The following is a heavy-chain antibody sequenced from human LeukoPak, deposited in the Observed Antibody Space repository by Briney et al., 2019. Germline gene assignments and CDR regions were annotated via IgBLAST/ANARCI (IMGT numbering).Heavy chain of an antibody. Sequence: GASVKVSCKASGYTFTSYYIHWVRQAPGQGLEWMGIINPSGGSTGYAQKFQGRVTMTRDMSTSTVYMELNSLRSEDTAVYYCAREVLWNGWAAFDYWGQGTLVTVSS. CDR3: AREVLWNGWAAFDY. CDR2: INPSGGST. CDR1: GYTFTSYY. V-gene: IGHV1-46*01. J-gene: IGHJ4*02. D-gene: IGHD1-1*01.